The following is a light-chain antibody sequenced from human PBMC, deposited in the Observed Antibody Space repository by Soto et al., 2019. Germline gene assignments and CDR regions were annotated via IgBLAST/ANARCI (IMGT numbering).Light chain of an antibody. J-gene: IGKJ2*01. CDR2: GAS. CDR3: QQYGSLPT. CDR1: QSVSSRF. Sequence: EIVLTQSPGTLSLSPGERATLSCRASQSVSSRFLAWYQQKPGQAPRLLIYGASSRATGIPDRFSVSGSGTDFTLTISRLEPEAFAVYYCQQYGSLPTFGQGTKLEIK. V-gene: IGKV3-20*01.